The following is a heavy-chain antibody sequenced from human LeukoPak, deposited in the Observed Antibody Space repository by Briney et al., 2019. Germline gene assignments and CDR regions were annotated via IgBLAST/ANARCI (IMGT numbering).Heavy chain of an antibody. V-gene: IGHV5-51*01. CDR1: GYSFTSYW. J-gene: IGHJ4*02. CDR2: IYPGDSDT. Sequence: GESLKISCKGSGYSFTSYWIGWVRQMPGKGLEWMGIIYPGDSDTRYSPSFQGLVTISADKSISTAYLQWNSLKASDTAMYYCARRMGARGGVAAASPLAYWGQGTLVTVSS. D-gene: IGHD6-13*01. CDR3: ARRMGARGGVAAASPLAY.